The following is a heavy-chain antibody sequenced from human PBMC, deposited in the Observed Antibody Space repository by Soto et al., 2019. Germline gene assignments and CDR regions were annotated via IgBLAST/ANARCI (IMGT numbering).Heavy chain of an antibody. Sequence: PSETLSLPCSVSDVSITTYYWSWIRQHPGKGLEWFGHVYYSGSTNYNPSLKSRSTISEDTSKNHFSLKLSSVTAADTAVYFCASGNFWGGYRTPNWFDPWGQGTLVTVSS. D-gene: IGHD3-3*01. CDR1: DVSITTYY. CDR2: VYYSGST. CDR3: ASGNFWGGYRTPNWFDP. V-gene: IGHV4-59*01. J-gene: IGHJ5*02.